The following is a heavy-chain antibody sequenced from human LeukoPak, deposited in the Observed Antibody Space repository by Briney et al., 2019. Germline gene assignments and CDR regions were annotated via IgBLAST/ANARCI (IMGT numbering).Heavy chain of an antibody. V-gene: IGHV3-74*01. CDR2: ISGDGTAR. Sequence: GGSLRLSCAASGFTSTSYWMHWVRQVPGKGLVWVSRISGDGTARNYADSVKGRFTISRDDAKNTVDLQMNSLRGEDTAVYYCVRGRGSYGWFDPWGQGTLVTVSS. CDR1: GFTSTSYW. J-gene: IGHJ5*02. D-gene: IGHD3-10*01. CDR3: VRGRGSYGWFDP.